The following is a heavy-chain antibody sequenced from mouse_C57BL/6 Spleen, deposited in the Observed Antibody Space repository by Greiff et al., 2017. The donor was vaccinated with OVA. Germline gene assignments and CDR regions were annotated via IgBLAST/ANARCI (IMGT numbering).Heavy chain of an antibody. J-gene: IGHJ2*01. CDR3: AREGRDYDEDY. CDR2: IYPHSGGP. D-gene: IGHD2-4*01. CDR1: GYTFTSYC. Sequence: QVQLQQPGAELVKPGASVTLSCKASGYTFTSYCMHWVQQRPGRGLEWIGRIYPHSGGPKYNEMFKSKATLTVDKPTSKAYMQLSSLTSEDAAVYYCAREGRDYDEDYWGQGTTRTVSS. V-gene: IGHV1-72*01.